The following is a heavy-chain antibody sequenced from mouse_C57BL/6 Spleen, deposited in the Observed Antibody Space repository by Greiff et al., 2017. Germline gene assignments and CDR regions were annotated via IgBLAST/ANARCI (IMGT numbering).Heavy chain of an antibody. V-gene: IGHV1-80*01. D-gene: IGHD2-4*01. J-gene: IGHJ2*01. Sequence: QVQLQQSGAELVKPGASVKISCKASGYAFSSYWMNWVKQRPGKGLEWIGQIYPGDGDTNYNGKFKGKATLTADKSSSTAYMQLSSLTSEDSAVYFCARSVYYDYDGGYYFDYWGQGTTLTISS. CDR3: ARSVYYDYDGGYYFDY. CDR1: GYAFSSYW. CDR2: IYPGDGDT.